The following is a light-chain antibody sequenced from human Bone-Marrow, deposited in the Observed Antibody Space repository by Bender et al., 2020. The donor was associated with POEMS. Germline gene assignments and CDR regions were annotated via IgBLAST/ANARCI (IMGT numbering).Light chain of an antibody. V-gene: IGLV2-23*02. J-gene: IGLJ2*01. CDR1: SSDVGSYDL. Sequence: QSALTQPASVSGSPGHSITISCTGTSSDVGSYDLVSWYQQHPGKAPKLMIYDVSDRPSGVSYRFSGSKSGNTASLTISGLQAEDEADYYCSSYTGTNIYIFGGGTQLTVL. CDR2: DVS. CDR3: SSYTGTNIYI.